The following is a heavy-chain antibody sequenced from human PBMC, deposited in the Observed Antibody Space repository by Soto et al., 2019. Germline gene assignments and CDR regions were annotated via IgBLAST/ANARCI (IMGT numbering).Heavy chain of an antibody. J-gene: IGHJ6*02. CDR3: AKDNTATSPSRYRFGMDV. D-gene: IGHD4-17*01. V-gene: IGHV1-18*01. CDR1: GYSFTSYG. Sequence: QVQLMQSGPELKKPGASVKVSCKASGYSFTSYGISWVRQAPGRGLEWMGWISGYNGNTNYAQKFQGRVTMTRETSTSTAHMDLRNLTSDDTAVFYCAKDNTATSPSRYRFGMDVWGPGTTVTVS. CDR2: ISGYNGNT.